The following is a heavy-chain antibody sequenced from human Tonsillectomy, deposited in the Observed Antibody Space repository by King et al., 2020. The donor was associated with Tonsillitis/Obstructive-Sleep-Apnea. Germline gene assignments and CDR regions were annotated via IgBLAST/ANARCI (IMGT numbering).Heavy chain of an antibody. Sequence: VQLLDSGGGFVQAGGSLRLSCAASGFTYRNYAMSWVRLAPGKGLEGVIGISCRGEDVYYVDAVKGRFTNSRDNSKNKLYLQMDSLRAEDTAVYYCAKDYREIAAPSLFDYWGQGTLVTVSS. CDR3: AKDYREIAAPSLFDY. J-gene: IGHJ4*02. D-gene: IGHD6-6*01. CDR1: GFTYRNYA. V-gene: IGHV3-23*01. CDR2: ISCRGEDV.